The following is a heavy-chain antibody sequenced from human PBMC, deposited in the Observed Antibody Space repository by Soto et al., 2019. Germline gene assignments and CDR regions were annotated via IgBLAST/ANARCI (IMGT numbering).Heavy chain of an antibody. D-gene: IGHD3-9*01. J-gene: IGHJ3*01. CDR3: ARSPGGYYID. CDR1: GFSFSSYW. Sequence: EVQLVESGGTLVQPGGSLRLSCADSGFSFSSYWMHWVRQCPGKGLVWVARINTAGSSTNYADSVKGRFTISRDNAKNTLYLQMNSLRGEDTAVYFCARSPGGYYIDWGQGAMVTVSS. V-gene: IGHV3-74*01. CDR2: INTAGSST.